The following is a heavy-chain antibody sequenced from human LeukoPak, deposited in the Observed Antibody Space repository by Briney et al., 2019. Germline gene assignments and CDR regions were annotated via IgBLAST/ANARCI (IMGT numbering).Heavy chain of an antibody. D-gene: IGHD1-26*01. CDR3: ARDGKISPYSGMDV. CDR1: GGSINYYY. Sequence: SETLSLTCTVSGGSINYYYWSWVRHPPGKGLEWIGYIYYTGSTDYNPSLKSRVTISIDTSKNQFSLKLTSVTAADTAVYFCARDGKISPYSGMDVWGRGTTVTVSS. V-gene: IGHV4-59*01. CDR2: IYYTGST. J-gene: IGHJ6*02.